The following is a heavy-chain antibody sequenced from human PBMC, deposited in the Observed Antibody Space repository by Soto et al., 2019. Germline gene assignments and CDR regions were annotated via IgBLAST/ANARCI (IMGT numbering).Heavy chain of an antibody. CDR2: ISSSGSTI. V-gene: IGHV3-48*03. CDR1: GFTFSSYE. D-gene: IGHD3-22*01. CDR3: ARGGHRDITYYYDSSGIY. Sequence: LRLSCAASGFTFSSYEMNWVRQAPGKGLEWVSYISSSGSTIYYADSVKGRFTISRDNAKNSLYLQMNSLRAEDTAVYYCARGGHRDITYYYDSSGIYWGQGTLVTVSS. J-gene: IGHJ4*02.